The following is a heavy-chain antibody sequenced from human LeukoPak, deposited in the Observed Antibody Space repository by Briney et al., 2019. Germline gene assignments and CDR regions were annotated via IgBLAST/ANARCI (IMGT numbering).Heavy chain of an antibody. Sequence: GGSLRLSCAASGFTFSSYAMHWVRQAPGKGLEGVSVISYDGSNKYYADSVKGRFTISRDNPKNTQYLQMNSLRDEGTAVYYCANLPAKWATLDAFDIWGQGTMVTVSS. D-gene: IGHD1-14*01. CDR2: ISYDGSNK. J-gene: IGHJ3*02. V-gene: IGHV3-30-3*01. CDR3: ANLPAKWATLDAFDI. CDR1: GFTFSSYA.